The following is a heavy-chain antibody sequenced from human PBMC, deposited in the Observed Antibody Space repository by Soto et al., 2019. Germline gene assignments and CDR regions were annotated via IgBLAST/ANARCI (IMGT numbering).Heavy chain of an antibody. CDR1: GYTFTSYD. V-gene: IGHV1-8*01. CDR3: ARSSDFWSGYYPKRNYYYYGMDV. J-gene: IGHJ6*02. D-gene: IGHD3-3*01. Sequence: ASVKVSCKASGYTFTSYDINWVRHATGQGXEWMGWMNPNSGNTGYAQKFQGRVTMTRNTSISTAYMELSSLRSEDTAVYYCARSSDFWSGYYPKRNYYYYGMDVWGQGTTVTVSS. CDR2: MNPNSGNT.